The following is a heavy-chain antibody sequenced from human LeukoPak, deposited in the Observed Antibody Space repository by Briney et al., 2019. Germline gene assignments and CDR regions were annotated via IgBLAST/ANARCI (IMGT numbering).Heavy chain of an antibody. J-gene: IGHJ4*02. CDR3: AKDVSTGWSFDS. CDR1: GFTYNNYG. V-gene: IGHV3-30*02. D-gene: IGHD6-19*01. CDR2: ISYDGSDK. Sequence: PGGSLRLSCAASGFTYNNYGMHWVRQAPGKGLEWVTFISYDGSDKSYADSVKGRFIISRDNSKKTLYLQMISLTADDTAVYYCAKDVSTGWSFDSWGQGTLVTVSS.